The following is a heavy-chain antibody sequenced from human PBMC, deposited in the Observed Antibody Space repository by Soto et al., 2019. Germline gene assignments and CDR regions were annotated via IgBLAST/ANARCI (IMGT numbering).Heavy chain of an antibody. V-gene: IGHV1-3*01. Sequence: ASVKVSCKASGYTFTSYAMHWVRQAPGQRLEWMGWINAGNGNTKYSQKFQGRVTITRDTSASTAYMELSSLRSEDTAVYYCAREEGSGYDLGYWCQGTLVTVSS. CDR2: INAGNGNT. CDR3: AREEGSGYDLGY. CDR1: GYTFTSYA. J-gene: IGHJ4*02. D-gene: IGHD5-12*01.